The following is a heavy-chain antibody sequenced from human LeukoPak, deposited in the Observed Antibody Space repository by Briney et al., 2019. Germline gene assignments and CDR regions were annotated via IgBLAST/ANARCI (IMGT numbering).Heavy chain of an antibody. Sequence: ASVKVSCKASGYTFTSYGISWVRQAPGQGLEWMGWISAYSGNTNYAQKLQGRVTMTTDTSTSTAYMELRSLRSDDTAVYYCARDRQLKYYFDYWGQGTLVTVSS. V-gene: IGHV1-18*01. J-gene: IGHJ4*02. CDR3: ARDRQLKYYFDY. CDR1: GYTFTSYG. CDR2: ISAYSGNT. D-gene: IGHD5-18*01.